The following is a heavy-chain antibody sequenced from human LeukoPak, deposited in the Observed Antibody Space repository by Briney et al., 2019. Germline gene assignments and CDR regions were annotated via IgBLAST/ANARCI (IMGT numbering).Heavy chain of an antibody. CDR2: IYTSGST. V-gene: IGHV4-4*07. D-gene: IGHD1-26*01. J-gene: IGHJ3*02. Sequence: NPSETLSLTRTVSGGSISSYYWSWIRQPAGKGLEWIGRIYTSGSTNYNPSLKSRVTMSVDTSKNQFSLKLSSVTAADTAVYYCARVGGSHGNDAFDIWGQGTMVTVSS. CDR3: ARVGGSHGNDAFDI. CDR1: GGSISSYY.